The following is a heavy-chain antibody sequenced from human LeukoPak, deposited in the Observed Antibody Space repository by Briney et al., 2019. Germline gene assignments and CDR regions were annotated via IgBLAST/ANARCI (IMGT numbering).Heavy chain of an antibody. CDR1: GASISSGDYY. CDR2: ISTSGST. CDR3: ARAAGRDTTSGLDIDY. J-gene: IGHJ4*02. D-gene: IGHD1-26*01. V-gene: IGHV4-61*02. Sequence: PSQTLSLTCSVSGASISSGDYYWNWIRQPAGKGLEWIGRISTSGSTKYNPSLKSRVVVSVNTSKNQFSLKLSSVTAADTAVYYCARAAGRDTTSGLDIDYWGQGTLVTVSS.